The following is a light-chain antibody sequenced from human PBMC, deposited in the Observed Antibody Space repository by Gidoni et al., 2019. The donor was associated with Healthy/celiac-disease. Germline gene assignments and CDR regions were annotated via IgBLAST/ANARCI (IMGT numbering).Light chain of an antibody. CDR1: QSVLYSSNNKNY. CDR3: QQYYSTPSWT. V-gene: IGKV4-1*01. CDR2: WAS. J-gene: IGKJ1*01. Sequence: DIVMTQSPDSLAVSLGECATIHCKSSQSVLYSSNNKNYLAWYQQKPGQAPKLLIYWASTRESGVPDGFSGSGSGTDFTLTISSLQAEDVAVYYCQQYYSTPSWTFGQXTKVEIK.